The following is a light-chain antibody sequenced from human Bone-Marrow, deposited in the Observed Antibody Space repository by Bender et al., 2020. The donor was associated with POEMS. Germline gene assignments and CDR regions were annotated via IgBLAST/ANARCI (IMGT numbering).Light chain of an antibody. V-gene: IGLV2-14*03. Sequence: QSALTQPASVSGSPGQSITISCTGTSSDIGASTYVSWYQQHPGKAPKLIIYDVIYRPSGVSNRFSASKSGNTASLTISGLQAEDEADYYCASYMSSNNGMFGGGTKLTVL. CDR2: DVI. CDR1: SSDIGASTY. J-gene: IGLJ3*02. CDR3: ASYMSSNNGM.